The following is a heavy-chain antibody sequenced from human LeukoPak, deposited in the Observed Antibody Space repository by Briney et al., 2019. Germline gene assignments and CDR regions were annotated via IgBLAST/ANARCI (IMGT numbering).Heavy chain of an antibody. V-gene: IGHV1-2*02. J-gene: IGHJ4*02. CDR2: INPNTGAT. CDR1: GYTFTDYY. D-gene: IGHD6-13*01. CDR3: ARRVTAASGFDY. Sequence: ASVKVSCKASGYTFTDYYLHWVRQAPGQGLEWMGWINPNTGATDYAQNFQGRVAMTRDTSISTAYMDLNSLKSDDTAVYYCARRVTAASGFDYWGQGTLVTVSS.